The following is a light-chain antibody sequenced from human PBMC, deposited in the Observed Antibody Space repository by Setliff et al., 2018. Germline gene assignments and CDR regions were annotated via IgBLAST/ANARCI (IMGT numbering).Light chain of an antibody. J-gene: IGLJ2*01. CDR1: TSDVGAYNF. V-gene: IGLV2-14*03. Sequence: QSALAQPASVSASPGQSISISCTGTTSDVGAYNFVSRYQQHPGKAPKLLISDVSHRPSGVSHRFSGSKSGNTASPTISGLQAEDEADYYCSSYTTINTLIFGGGTKVTVL. CDR2: DVS. CDR3: SSYTTINTLI.